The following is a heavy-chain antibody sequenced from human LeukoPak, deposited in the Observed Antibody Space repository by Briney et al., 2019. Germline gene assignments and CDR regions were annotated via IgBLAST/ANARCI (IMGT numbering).Heavy chain of an antibody. CDR1: GHTFSSHA. V-gene: IGHV3-30-3*01. Sequence: PGGSLRLSCAVSGHTFSSHAMHWVRQAPGKGLEWVAVISQDGSDRHYTDSVKGRFTISRDNAKNSLYLQMNSLRAEDTAVYYCARDHRQQWPYNWFDPWGQGTLVTVSS. J-gene: IGHJ5*02. CDR3: ARDHRQQWPYNWFDP. D-gene: IGHD6-19*01. CDR2: ISQDGSDR.